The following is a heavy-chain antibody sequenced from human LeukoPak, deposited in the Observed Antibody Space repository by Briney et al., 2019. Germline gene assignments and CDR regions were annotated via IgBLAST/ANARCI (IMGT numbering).Heavy chain of an antibody. CDR2: IYSGGTT. D-gene: IGHD3-3*02. CDR3: ARVGDHFHWNLDL. J-gene: IGHJ2*01. CDR1: GFTASTYY. V-gene: IGHV3-53*01. Sequence: GGSLRLSCAASGFTASTYYMNWVRQAPGKGLEWVSIIYSGGTTYYADSVKGLFTISRDTSKNTLSLQMNSLRAEDTAVYFCARVGDHFHWNLDLWGRSTLVTVSS.